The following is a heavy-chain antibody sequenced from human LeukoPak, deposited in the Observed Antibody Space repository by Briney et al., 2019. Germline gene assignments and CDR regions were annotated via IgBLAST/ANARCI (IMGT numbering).Heavy chain of an antibody. CDR3: ARDSDSSSYYYMDV. J-gene: IGHJ6*03. V-gene: IGHV3-21*01. D-gene: IGHD6-6*01. CDR1: GFTFSSYS. Sequence: PGGSLRLSCAASGFTFSSYSMNWVRQAPGKGLEWVSSISSSSSYIYYADSVKGRFTISRDNAKNSLYLQMNSLRAEDTAVYYCARDSDSSSYYYMDVWGKGTTVTVSS. CDR2: ISSSSSYI.